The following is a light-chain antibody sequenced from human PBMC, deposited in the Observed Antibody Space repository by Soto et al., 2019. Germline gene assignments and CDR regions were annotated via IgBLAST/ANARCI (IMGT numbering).Light chain of an antibody. Sequence: NFMLTQPLSVPGSPGKTVTISCTRSSGSIASNSVQWFQQRPGCAPTTVLYEDNQRPSGVPHRFSGSIDSSSNPASLTISGLKTEDEADYYCQSYGSRNPVVFGGGTKVTVL. CDR3: QSYGSRNPVV. V-gene: IGLV6-57*03. CDR2: EDN. CDR1: SGSIASNS. J-gene: IGLJ2*01.